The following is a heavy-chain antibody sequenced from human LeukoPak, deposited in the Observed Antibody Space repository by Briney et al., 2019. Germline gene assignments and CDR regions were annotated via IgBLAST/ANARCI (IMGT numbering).Heavy chain of an antibody. CDR1: GYTFTSYG. D-gene: IGHD6-25*01. CDR2: MNPNSGNT. J-gene: IGHJ5*01. V-gene: IGHV1-8*02. Sequence: ASVKVSCKASGYTFTSYGINWVRQATGQGLEWMGWMNPNSGNTGYAHKFQGRITMTRNTSISTAYMELSSLTSEDTAAYYCTRGAGSSAWFDYWGQGTLVTVSS. CDR3: TRGAGSSAWFDY.